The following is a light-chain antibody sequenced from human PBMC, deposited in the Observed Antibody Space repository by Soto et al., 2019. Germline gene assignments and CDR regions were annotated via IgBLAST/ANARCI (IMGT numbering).Light chain of an antibody. CDR3: QQYNSYPWT. CDR1: QSISSG. V-gene: IGKV1-5*03. Sequence: DIQMTQSPSTPSASVGDRVTITCRASQSISSGLAWYQQKPGKAPKLLIYKASSLESGVPSRFSGSGSGTEFTLTISSLQPDDFATYYCQQYNSYPWTFGQGTKVDNK. J-gene: IGKJ1*01. CDR2: KAS.